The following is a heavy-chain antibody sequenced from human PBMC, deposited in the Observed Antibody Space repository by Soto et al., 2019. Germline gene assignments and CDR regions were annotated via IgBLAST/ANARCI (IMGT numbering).Heavy chain of an antibody. V-gene: IGHV3-23*01. Sequence: EVQLLESGGGLVQPGGSLRLSCAASGFTFSIYAMTWVRQAPGKGLEWVSVIRGTGDTTYYADSVKGRFTISRDNSKNTLYLQMSSLRAEDTAIYYCAKQQGPGTPYYYAMDVWGQGTTVTVSS. CDR2: IRGTGDTT. J-gene: IGHJ6*02. D-gene: IGHD1-1*01. CDR3: AKQQGPGTPYYYAMDV. CDR1: GFTFSIYA.